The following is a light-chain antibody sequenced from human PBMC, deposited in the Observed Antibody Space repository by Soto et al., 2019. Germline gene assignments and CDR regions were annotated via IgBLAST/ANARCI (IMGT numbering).Light chain of an antibody. CDR1: QSVSSSY. V-gene: IGKV3-20*01. Sequence: DIVLTQSPGTLYLSPGERATLSCRASQSVSSSYLAWYQQKPGQAPGLLIYGASSRATGIPDRFSGSGSGTDFTLTISTLEPEDFEVYDCQQCDGAPRLTCGGGTKLEIK. CDR3: QQCDGAPRLT. J-gene: IGKJ4*01. CDR2: GAS.